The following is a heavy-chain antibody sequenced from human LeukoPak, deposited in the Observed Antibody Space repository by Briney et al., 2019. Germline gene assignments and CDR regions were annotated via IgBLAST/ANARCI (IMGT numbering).Heavy chain of an antibody. CDR1: GGSISSSSYY. CDR3: ARDDKESSGWYGY. J-gene: IGHJ4*02. Sequence: SETLSLTCTVSGGSISSSSYYWGWIRQPPGKGLEWIGSIYYSGSTYYNPSLKSRVTISVDTSKNQFSLKLSSVTAADTAVYYCARDDKESSGWYGYWGQGTLVTVSS. D-gene: IGHD6-19*01. CDR2: IYYSGST. V-gene: IGHV4-39*07.